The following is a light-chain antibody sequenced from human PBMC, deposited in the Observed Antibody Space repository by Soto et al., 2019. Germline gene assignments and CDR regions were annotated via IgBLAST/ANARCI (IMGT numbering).Light chain of an antibody. J-gene: IGKJ4*01. CDR1: QSLTNNF. Sequence: EIVWTQSPATLSLSPGERVTLSCGASQSLTNNFLAWYQQRPGLAPRLLIFDASTRASGVPDRFSGSGSGTDFTLTISRLEPEDFAVYYCQQFGNSPTFGGGTKVEFK. CDR2: DAS. CDR3: QQFGNSPT. V-gene: IGKV3D-20*01.